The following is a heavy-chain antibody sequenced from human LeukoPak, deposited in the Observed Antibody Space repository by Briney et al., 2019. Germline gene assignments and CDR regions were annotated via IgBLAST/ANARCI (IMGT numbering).Heavy chain of an antibody. CDR1: GYTFTSYG. Sequence: ASVKVSCKASGYTFTSYGISWVRQAPGQGLEWMGWIGAYNGNTNYAQKLQGRVTMTTDTSTSTAYMELRSLRSDDTAVYYCAREGDTAMGVVYYFDYWGQGTLVTVSS. V-gene: IGHV1-18*01. D-gene: IGHD5-18*01. J-gene: IGHJ4*02. CDR2: IGAYNGNT. CDR3: AREGDTAMGVVYYFDY.